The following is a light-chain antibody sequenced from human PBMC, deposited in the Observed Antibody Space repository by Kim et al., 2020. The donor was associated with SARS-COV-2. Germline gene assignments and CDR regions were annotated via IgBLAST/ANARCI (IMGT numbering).Light chain of an antibody. V-gene: IGLV2-23*02. CDR3: CSKAGSESVV. CDR2: GVS. Sequence: QSALTQPASVSGSPGQSITISCSGTNSDVGSYNLVSWYQQYPGKAPQVVIYGVSYRPPVISNRFSGSKSGNTASLTISGLQAEDEATYYCCSKAGSESVVFGGGTQLTVL. CDR1: NSDVGSYNL. J-gene: IGLJ2*01.